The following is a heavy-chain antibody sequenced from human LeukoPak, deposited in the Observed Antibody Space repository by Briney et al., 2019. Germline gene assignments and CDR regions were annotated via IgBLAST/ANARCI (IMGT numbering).Heavy chain of an antibody. CDR1: GFTVSSNY. V-gene: IGHV3-53*01. CDR3: ARFDTGYYGMDV. Sequence: GGSLRLSCAASGFTVSSNYMSWVRQAPGKGLEWVSVIYSGGSTYYADSAKGRFTISRDNSKNTLYLQMNSLRAEDTAVYYCARFDTGYYGMDVWGQGTTVTVSS. J-gene: IGHJ6*02. CDR2: IYSGGST. D-gene: IGHD3-9*01.